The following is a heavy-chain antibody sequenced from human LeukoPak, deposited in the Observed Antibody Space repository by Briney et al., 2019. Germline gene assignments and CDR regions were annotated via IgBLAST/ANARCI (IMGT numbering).Heavy chain of an antibody. D-gene: IGHD5/OR15-5a*01. V-gene: IGHV4-59*01. Sequence: GSLRLSCAASGFTFSSYSMNWIRQPPGKGLEWIGYIYYSGSTNYNPSLKSRVTISVDTSKNQFPLKLSSVTAADTAVYYCASLPRAWGQGTLVTVSS. J-gene: IGHJ5*02. CDR1: GFTFSSYS. CDR3: ASLPRA. CDR2: IYYSGST.